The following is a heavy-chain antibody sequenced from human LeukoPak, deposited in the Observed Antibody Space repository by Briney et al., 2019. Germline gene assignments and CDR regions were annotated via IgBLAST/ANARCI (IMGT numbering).Heavy chain of an antibody. D-gene: IGHD1-26*01. CDR3: ARDLGWELVLDQ. V-gene: IGHV1-2*02. J-gene: IGHJ4*02. Sequence: ASVKVSCKTFGYSFTNYYTHWVRQAPGQGLEWMGWINPNSGGTNYAQKFQGRVTLTRDTSIRTTYMELSSLRSDDTAVYFCARDLGWELVLDQWGQGTLVTVSS. CDR2: INPNSGGT. CDR1: GYSFTNYY.